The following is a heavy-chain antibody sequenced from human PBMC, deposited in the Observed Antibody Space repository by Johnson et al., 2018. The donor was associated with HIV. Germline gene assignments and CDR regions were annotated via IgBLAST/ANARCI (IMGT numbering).Heavy chain of an antibody. Sequence: MQLVESGGGLIQPGGSLRLSCTASGFIFGDYAMSWVRQAPGRGLEWVSAINWNGGTTGYTDSVKGRFTISRDNAKNSLYLQMNSLRAEDTAVYYCAREGGSSGPDAFDIWGQGTMVTVSS. D-gene: IGHD3-16*01. CDR3: AREGGSSGPDAFDI. CDR1: GFIFGDYA. J-gene: IGHJ3*02. V-gene: IGHV3-20*04. CDR2: INWNGGTT.